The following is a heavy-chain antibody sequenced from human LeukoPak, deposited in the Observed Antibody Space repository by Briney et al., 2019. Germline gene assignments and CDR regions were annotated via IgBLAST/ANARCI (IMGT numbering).Heavy chain of an antibody. Sequence: GGSLRLSCAASGFTFSSYNMNWVRGAPGQGLEWVSTIRTNGAGTHYADSVRGRYTISRDDSKNTLYLQMDGLRAEDTAVYYCARDDYGDSGPLFDYWGQGTLVTVSS. CDR2: IRTNGAGT. CDR1: GFTFSSYN. D-gene: IGHD4-17*01. V-gene: IGHV3-23*01. CDR3: ARDDYGDSGPLFDY. J-gene: IGHJ4*02.